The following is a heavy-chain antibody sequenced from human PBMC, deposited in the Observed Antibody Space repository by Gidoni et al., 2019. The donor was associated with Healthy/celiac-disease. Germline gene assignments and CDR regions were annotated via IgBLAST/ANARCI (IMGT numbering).Heavy chain of an antibody. CDR3: AIDWLPSYDYIWGSYYYYGMDV. J-gene: IGHJ6*02. Sequence: QVQLGESGGGVVQPGRSLRLSCAASGFTFSSYAMHWVSQAPGKGLDCVAVISYDGSNKYYADSVKCRFTISRDNSKNTLYLQMNSLRAEDTAVYYCAIDWLPSYDYIWGSYYYYGMDVWGQGTTVTVSS. V-gene: IGHV3-30*04. CDR1: GFTFSSYA. CDR2: ISYDGSNK. D-gene: IGHD3-16*01.